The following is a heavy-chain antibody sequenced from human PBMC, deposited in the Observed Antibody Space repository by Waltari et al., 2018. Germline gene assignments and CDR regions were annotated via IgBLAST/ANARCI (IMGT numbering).Heavy chain of an antibody. CDR3: ARVCSGYNWNYERGHNWFDP. D-gene: IGHD1-7*01. CDR2: INHSGST. J-gene: IGHJ5*02. Sequence: QVQLQQWGAGLLKPSETLSLTCAVYGGSFSGYYWSWIRQPPGKGLEWIGEINHSGSTNYNPSLKSRVTISVDTSKNQFSLKLSSVTAADTAVYYCARVCSGYNWNYERGHNWFDPWGQGTLVTVSS. V-gene: IGHV4-34*01. CDR1: GGSFSGYY.